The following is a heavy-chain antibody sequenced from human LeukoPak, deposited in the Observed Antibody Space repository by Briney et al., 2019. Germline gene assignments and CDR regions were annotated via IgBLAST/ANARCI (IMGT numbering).Heavy chain of an antibody. CDR3: AREGIAVADY. D-gene: IGHD6-19*01. V-gene: IGHV1-3*01. CDR1: GYPVTSYA. J-gene: IGHJ4*02. CDR2: INAGNGNT. Sequence: SVEVSCYASGYPVTSYAMNWVRRAPGHRVRWWGWINAGNGNTKYSQKFQGRVTITRDTAASTADMELSSLRSEDTAVYYCAREGIAVADYWGQGTQLTVSS.